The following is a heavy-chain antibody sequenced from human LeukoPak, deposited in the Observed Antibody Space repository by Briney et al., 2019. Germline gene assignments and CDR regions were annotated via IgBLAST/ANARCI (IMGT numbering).Heavy chain of an antibody. J-gene: IGHJ6*03. D-gene: IGHD3-22*01. CDR3: TRGSIAYYYMDV. CDR2: IYYSGSA. CDR1: GGSISSYY. Sequence: SETLSLTCTVSGGSISSYYWSWIRQPPGKGLEWIGNIYYSGSANYNPSLKSRVTISVDTSKNQFSLKLSSVTAADTAVYYCTRGSIAYYYMDVWGKGTTVTISS. V-gene: IGHV4-59*01.